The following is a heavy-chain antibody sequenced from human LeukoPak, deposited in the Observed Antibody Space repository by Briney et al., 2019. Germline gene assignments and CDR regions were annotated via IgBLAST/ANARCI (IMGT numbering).Heavy chain of an antibody. V-gene: IGHV5-51*01. CDR3: ATPGSRGYSSSFDY. CDR2: IDSSDSDT. Sequence: PGESLKISCKGSGYSFTSYWIAWVRQMPGKGLEWMGIIDSSDSDTRYSPSFQGQVTISVDRSISTAYLQWSSLKASDTAMYYCATPGSRGYSSSFDYWGQGTLVTVSS. CDR1: GYSFTSYW. J-gene: IGHJ4*02. D-gene: IGHD6-19*01.